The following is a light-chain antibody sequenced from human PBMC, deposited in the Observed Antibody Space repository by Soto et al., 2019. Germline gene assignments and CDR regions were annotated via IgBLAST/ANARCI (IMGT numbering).Light chain of an antibody. J-gene: IGLJ3*02. CDR1: SSDIGGYNY. V-gene: IGLV2-14*01. CDR3: SSYTSTISWV. CDR2: EVT. Sequence: QSALTQPASVSGSPGQSITISCTGTSSDIGGYNYVSWYQQHPGKAPKLMIYEVTNRPSGVSDRFSGSKSGNTASLTISWLQAEDEADYYCSSYTSTISWVFGGGTQLTVL.